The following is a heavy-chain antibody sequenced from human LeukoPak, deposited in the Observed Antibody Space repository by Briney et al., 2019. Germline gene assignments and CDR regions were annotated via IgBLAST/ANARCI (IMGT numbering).Heavy chain of an antibody. D-gene: IGHD3-22*01. CDR3: ARGNYYDSSGYYYDWFDP. J-gene: IGHJ5*02. CDR2: MNPNSGNT. CDR1: GYTFTSYD. V-gene: IGHV1-8*03. Sequence: GASVKVSCKASGYTFTSYDINWVRQATGQGLEWMGWMNPNSGNTGYAQKFQGRVTITRNTSISTAYMELSSLRSEDTAVYYCARGNYYDSSGYYYDWFDPWGQGTLVTVSS.